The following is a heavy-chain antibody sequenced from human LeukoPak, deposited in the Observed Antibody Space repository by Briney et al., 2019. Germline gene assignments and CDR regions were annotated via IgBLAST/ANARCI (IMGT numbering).Heavy chain of an antibody. CDR3: ARVSAMVLMDAFDI. CDR1: GGTFSSYA. Sequence: GASVKVSCKASGGTFSSYAISWVRQAPGQGLEWMGRIIPILGIANYAQKFQGRVTITADKSTSTAYMELSSLRSEDTAVYYCARVSAMVLMDAFDIWGQGTMVTVSS. D-gene: IGHD5-18*01. CDR2: IIPILGIA. V-gene: IGHV1-69*04. J-gene: IGHJ3*02.